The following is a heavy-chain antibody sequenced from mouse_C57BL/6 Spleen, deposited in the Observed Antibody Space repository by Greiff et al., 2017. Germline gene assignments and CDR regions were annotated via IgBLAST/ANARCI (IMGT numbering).Heavy chain of an antibody. V-gene: IGHV5-4*01. Sequence: EVHLVESGGGLVKPGGSLKLSCAASGFTFSSYAMSWVRQTPEKRLEWVATISDGGSYTYYPDNVKGRFTISRDNAKNNLYLQMSHLKSEDTAMYYCARAHDYLYYAMDYWGQGTSVTVSS. CDR3: ARAHDYLYYAMDY. CDR2: ISDGGSYT. D-gene: IGHD2-4*01. CDR1: GFTFSSYA. J-gene: IGHJ4*01.